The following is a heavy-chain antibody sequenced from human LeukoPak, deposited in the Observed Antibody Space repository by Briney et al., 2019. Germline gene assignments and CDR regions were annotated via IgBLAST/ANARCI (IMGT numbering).Heavy chain of an antibody. CDR3: ARAKQWLVPTYYFDY. CDR2: VSSGSSYI. V-gene: IGHV3-21*01. D-gene: IGHD6-19*01. J-gene: IGHJ4*02. CDR1: GFTFSDYS. Sequence: GGSLRLSCAASGFTFSDYSMNWVRQAPGKGLVWVSSVSSGSSYIYYADSVKGRFTISRDNAKNSLYLQMNSLRAEDTAVYYCARAKQWLVPTYYFDYWGQGTLVTVSS.